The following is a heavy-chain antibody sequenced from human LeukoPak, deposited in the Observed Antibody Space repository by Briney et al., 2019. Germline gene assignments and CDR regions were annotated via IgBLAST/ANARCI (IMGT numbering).Heavy chain of an antibody. CDR1: GGSISSGSYY. CDR3: AREDIVVVPAAKYYYYYYYMDV. J-gene: IGHJ6*03. CDR2: IYTSGST. V-gene: IGHV4-61*02. Sequence: SETLSLTCTVSGGSISSGSYYWSWIRQPAGKGLEWIGRIYTSGSTNYNPSLKSRVTISVDTSKNQFSLKLSSVTAADAAVYYCAREDIVVVPAAKYYYYYYYMDVWGKGTTVTVSS. D-gene: IGHD2-2*01.